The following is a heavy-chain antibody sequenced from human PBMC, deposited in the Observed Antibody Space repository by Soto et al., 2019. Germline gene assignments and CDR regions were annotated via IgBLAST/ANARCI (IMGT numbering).Heavy chain of an antibody. D-gene: IGHD1-26*01. J-gene: IGHJ5*02. V-gene: IGHV4-31*03. CDR2: IYYSGST. Sequence: QVQLQESGPGLVKPSQTLSLTCTVSGGSISSGGYYWSWIRQHPGKGLEWIGYIYYSGSTYYNPSLKSRVTISVDPSKNHFYLKLSSVTAADTAVYYCARDVGGATANWFDPWGQGNLVTVSS. CDR3: ARDVGGATANWFDP. CDR1: GGSISSGGYY.